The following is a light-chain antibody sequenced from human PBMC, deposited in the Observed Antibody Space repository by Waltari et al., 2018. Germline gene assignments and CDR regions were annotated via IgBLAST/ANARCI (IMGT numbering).Light chain of an antibody. CDR1: KLRNKY. J-gene: IGLJ2*01. CDR2: QDT. CDR3: QVWDVSSMI. V-gene: IGLV3-1*01. Sequence: SYELNQPPSVSVSPGQTASITCSGDKLRNKYDSWYHQRPGQSPVLLIYQDTKRPSGIPERISGSNSDDTATLTISGTQAIDEADYYCQVWDVSSMIFGGGTKLTVL.